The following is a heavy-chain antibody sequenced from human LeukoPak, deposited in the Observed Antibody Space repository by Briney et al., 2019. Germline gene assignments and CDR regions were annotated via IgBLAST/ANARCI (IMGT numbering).Heavy chain of an antibody. V-gene: IGHV1-69*05. J-gene: IGHJ3*02. CDR1: GYTFTDYY. CDR2: IIPIFGTA. CDR3: ASNFRGHDAFDI. D-gene: IGHD3-3*01. Sequence: SVKISCKVSGYTFTDYYMHWVQQAPGQGLEWMGRIIPIFGTANYAQKFQGRVTITTDESTSTAYMELSSLRSKDTAVYYCASNFRGHDAFDIWGQGTMVTVSS.